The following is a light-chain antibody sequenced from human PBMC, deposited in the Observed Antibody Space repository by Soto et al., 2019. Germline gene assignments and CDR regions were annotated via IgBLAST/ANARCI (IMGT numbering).Light chain of an antibody. CDR2: EVS. CDR1: SSDVGGYNY. V-gene: IGLV2-14*01. J-gene: IGLJ1*01. CDR3: SSSTSSSPYV. Sequence: QSVLTQPASVSGSPGQSITISCTGTSSDVGGYNYVSWYQQHPGKAPKLMIYEVSNRPSGVSNRFSGSKSGNTASLTISGLQAEDEAHYYCSSSTSSSPYVFGTGTKVTVL.